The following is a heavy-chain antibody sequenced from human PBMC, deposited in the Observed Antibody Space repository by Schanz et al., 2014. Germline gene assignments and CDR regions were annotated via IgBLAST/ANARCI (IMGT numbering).Heavy chain of an antibody. J-gene: IGHJ2*01. CDR1: GFTFSSYA. Sequence: EVQLVESGGGLVQPGGSLRLSCAASGFTFSSYAMSWVRQAPGKGLEWVSSVSHGGTYIYYADSVRGRFTISRDNAKNSLFLQMHSLRADDTAVYYCARSTYYDILTGQTHTRVDVRYFDLWGRGTLVTVSS. CDR3: ARSTYYDILTGQTHTRVDVRYFDL. D-gene: IGHD3-9*01. CDR2: VSHGGTYI. V-gene: IGHV3-21*01.